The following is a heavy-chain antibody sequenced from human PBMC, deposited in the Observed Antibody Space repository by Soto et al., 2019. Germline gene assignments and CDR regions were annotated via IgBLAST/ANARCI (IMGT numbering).Heavy chain of an antibody. CDR3: ARDPPGRLRFLEWLPTHYYYYGMDV. CDR1: GFTFSSYW. D-gene: IGHD3-3*01. CDR2: IKQYGSEK. J-gene: IGHJ6*02. V-gene: IGHV3-7*01. Sequence: PGGSLRLSGAASGFTFSSYWMSWVRQAPGKGLEWVANIKQYGSEKYYVDSVKGRFTISSDNAKNSLYLQMNSLRAEDTAVYYCARDPPGRLRFLEWLPTHYYYYGMDVWGQGTTVTVSS.